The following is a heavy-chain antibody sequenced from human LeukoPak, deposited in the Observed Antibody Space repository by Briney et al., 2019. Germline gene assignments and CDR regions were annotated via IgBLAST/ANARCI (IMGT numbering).Heavy chain of an antibody. D-gene: IGHD3-22*01. CDR3: ARDPIPYYYDSSGSYYFDY. Sequence: GGSLRLYCAASGFTFSSYSMNWVRQAPGKGLEWVSYISSSSSTIYYADSVKGRFTISRDNSKNTLYLQMNSLRAEDTAVYYCARDPIPYYYDSSGSYYFDYWGQGTLVTVSS. CDR1: GFTFSSYS. J-gene: IGHJ4*02. CDR2: ISSSSSTI. V-gene: IGHV3-48*01.